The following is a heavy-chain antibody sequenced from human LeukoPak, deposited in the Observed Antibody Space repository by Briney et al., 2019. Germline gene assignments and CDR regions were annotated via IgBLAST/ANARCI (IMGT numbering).Heavy chain of an antibody. CDR1: AFTFGSYT. CDR3: ARAGYCSGDGCYSFDY. Sequence: GGSERLYCAASAFTFGSYTLNWVRQAPGKGLEWLSYISSSSSTIYYADSVKARFTISRDNAKNSLYLQMNSLRAEDTAIYYCARAGYCSGDGCYSFDYWGQGTLVTVSS. J-gene: IGHJ4*02. V-gene: IGHV3-48*04. CDR2: ISSSSSTI. D-gene: IGHD2-15*01.